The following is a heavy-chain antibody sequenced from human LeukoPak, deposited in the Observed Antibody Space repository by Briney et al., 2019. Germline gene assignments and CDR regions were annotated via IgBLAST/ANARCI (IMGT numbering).Heavy chain of an antibody. D-gene: IGHD1-1*01. CDR3: ARAPGTKSLDY. V-gene: IGHV4-61*01. CDR2: IYYSGST. CDR1: GGSVSSGSYY. J-gene: IGHJ4*02. Sequence: PSETLSLTCTVSGGSVSSGSYYWSWIRQPPGKGLEWIGYIYYSGSTNHNPSLKSRVTISVDTSKNQLSLKLSSVTAADTAVYYCARAPGTKSLDYWGQGTLVTVSS.